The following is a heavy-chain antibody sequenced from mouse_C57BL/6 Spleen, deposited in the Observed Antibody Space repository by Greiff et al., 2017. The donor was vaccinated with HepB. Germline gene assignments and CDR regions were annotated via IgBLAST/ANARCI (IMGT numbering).Heavy chain of an antibody. CDR1: GYAFSSSW. J-gene: IGHJ2*01. Sequence: VQLQQSGPELVKPGASVKISCKASGYAFSSSWMNWVKQRPGKGLEWIGRIYPGDGDTNYNGKFKGKATLTADKSSSTAYMQLSSLTSEDSAVYFCARKSSGYPYYFDYWGQGTTLTVSS. CDR2: IYPGDGDT. V-gene: IGHV1-82*01. D-gene: IGHD3-2*02. CDR3: ARKSSGYPYYFDY.